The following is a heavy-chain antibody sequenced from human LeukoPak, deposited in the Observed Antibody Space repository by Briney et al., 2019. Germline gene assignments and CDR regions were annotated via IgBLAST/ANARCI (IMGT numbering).Heavy chain of an antibody. V-gene: IGHV3-74*01. CDR1: GFTFSSYW. CDR3: ARSRDYGDGRIGSYWFDP. J-gene: IGHJ5*02. D-gene: IGHD4-17*01. Sequence: PPGGSLSLSCAASGFTFSSYWMHWVRPAPGKGLVWVSRINSDGSSTSYADCVKCRFTISRDNAKNTLYLQMNSLRAEDTAVYYCARSRDYGDGRIGSYWFDPWGQGTLVTVSS. CDR2: INSDGSST.